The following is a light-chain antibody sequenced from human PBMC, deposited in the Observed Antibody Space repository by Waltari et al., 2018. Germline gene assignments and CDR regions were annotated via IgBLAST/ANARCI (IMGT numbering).Light chain of an antibody. CDR2: GAS. Sequence: IVLTQSPDTLSLSPGQRATLPCRASQTITNNFLVWYQQKPGQAPRLLIHGASSRAPGFPDRFSGSGSGTDFTLTISRLEPEDVAVYYCQQYDGSILTFGGGTKVEI. J-gene: IGKJ4*01. CDR1: QTITNNF. V-gene: IGKV3-20*01. CDR3: QQYDGSILT.